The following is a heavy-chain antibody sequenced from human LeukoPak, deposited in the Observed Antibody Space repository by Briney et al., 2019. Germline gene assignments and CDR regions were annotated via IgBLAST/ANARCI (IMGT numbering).Heavy chain of an antibody. V-gene: IGHV3-11*05. CDR2: ISSSSSYT. Sequence: GGCLRLSCAASGFTFCDYYRSWIRQAPGKGLEWVSYISSSSSYTNYADTVKGRFTISRDNAKNSVYLQMSSLRADDTAVYYCARESIMITFGGVIGDDAFDIWGQGTMVTVSS. CDR3: ARESIMITFGGVIGDDAFDI. D-gene: IGHD3-16*02. CDR1: GFTFCDYY. J-gene: IGHJ3*02.